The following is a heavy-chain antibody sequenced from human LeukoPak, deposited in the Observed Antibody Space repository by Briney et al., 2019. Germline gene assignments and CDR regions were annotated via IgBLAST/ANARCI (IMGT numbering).Heavy chain of an antibody. D-gene: IGHD3-9*01. Sequence: SETLSLTCVVSGASVSSSHWNWIRQLPGKGLEWIGSIYYNGETYYNPSLKSRVTMSVDTSKNHFSLKLSSVTAADTAVYYCARVYDILTGADFDYWGQGTLVTVSS. CDR1: GASVSSSH. J-gene: IGHJ4*02. CDR2: IYYNGET. CDR3: ARVYDILTGADFDY. V-gene: IGHV4-59*04.